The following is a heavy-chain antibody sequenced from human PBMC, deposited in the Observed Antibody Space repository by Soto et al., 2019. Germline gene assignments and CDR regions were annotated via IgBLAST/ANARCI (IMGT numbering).Heavy chain of an antibody. CDR1: GGTFSSYA. J-gene: IGHJ5*02. D-gene: IGHD6-13*01. CDR3: AREKRPYSSPGIWFDP. V-gene: IGHV1-69*01. Sequence: QVQLVQSGAEVKKPGSSVKVSCKASGGTFSSYAISWVRQAPGQGLEWMGGIIPIFGTANYAQKFQGRVTITADESTSTAYMELSSLRSEDTAVYYCAREKRPYSSPGIWFDPCGQGTLVTVSS. CDR2: IIPIFGTA.